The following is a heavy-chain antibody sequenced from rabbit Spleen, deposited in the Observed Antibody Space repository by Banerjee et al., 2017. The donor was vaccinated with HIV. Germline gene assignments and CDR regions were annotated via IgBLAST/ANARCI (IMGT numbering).Heavy chain of an antibody. J-gene: IGHJ4*01. Sequence: QSLEESGGGLVKPGASLTLTCKASGFSFNSGYDMCWVRQAPGKGLEWIGCIYTGNVKTYYASWAKGRFTISKTSSTTVTLQMTSLTVADTATYFCARESIYGGAGGDASFNLWGPGTLVTVS. V-gene: IGHV1S40*01. CDR3: ARESIYGGAGGDASFNL. CDR2: IYTGNVKT. D-gene: IGHD4-2*01. CDR1: GFSFNSGYD.